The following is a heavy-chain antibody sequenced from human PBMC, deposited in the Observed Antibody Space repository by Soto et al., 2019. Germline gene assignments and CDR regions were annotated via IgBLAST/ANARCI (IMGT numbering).Heavy chain of an antibody. CDR2: ISSSGSAI. D-gene: IGHD3-22*01. V-gene: IGHV3-48*03. J-gene: IGHJ3*02. Sequence: EVQLVESGGGLVQPGGSLRLSCAASGFTFSSYEMNWVRQAPGKGLEWLSYISSSGSAIYYADSVRGQITISRDNAKNSLYLQMNSLRAEDTAVYYCASGTGHYDSSGYYSGDAFDIWGQGTMVTVSS. CDR3: ASGTGHYDSSGYYSGDAFDI. CDR1: GFTFSSYE.